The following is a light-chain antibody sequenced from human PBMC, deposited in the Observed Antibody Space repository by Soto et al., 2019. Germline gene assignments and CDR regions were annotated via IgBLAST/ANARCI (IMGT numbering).Light chain of an antibody. J-gene: IGKJ4*01. CDR3: QQCTAGPGLP. CDR1: QTVGRC. Sequence: EIVLTQSPATLSLSPGERASLSCRASQTVGRCLAWYQQKPGQSPRLLIYDTSDRAAGIPARFRGGRSGADFTLTISSLESEDSAVYYCQQCTAGPGLPFGGGTNREIK. CDR2: DTS. V-gene: IGKV3-11*01.